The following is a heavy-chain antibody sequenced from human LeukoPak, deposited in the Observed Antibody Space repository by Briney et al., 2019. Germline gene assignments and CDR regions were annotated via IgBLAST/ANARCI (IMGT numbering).Heavy chain of an antibody. Sequence: VASVKVSCKASGYTFTSYDINWVRQATGQGLEWMGWINPNSGGTNYAQKFQGRVTMTRDTSISTAYMELSRLRSDDTAVYYCARGVYGGYGSDYWGQGTLVTVSS. D-gene: IGHD5-12*01. CDR3: ARGVYGGYGSDY. CDR2: INPNSGGT. CDR1: GYTFTSYD. J-gene: IGHJ4*02. V-gene: IGHV1-2*02.